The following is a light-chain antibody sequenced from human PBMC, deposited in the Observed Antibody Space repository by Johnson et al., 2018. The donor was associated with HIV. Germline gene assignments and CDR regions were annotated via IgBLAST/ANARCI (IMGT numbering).Light chain of an antibody. V-gene: IGLV1-51*01. CDR2: DND. Sequence: QSVLTQPPSVSAAPGQKVTISCSGSSSDMGNYAVSWYQQLPGTAPKLLIYDNDKRPSGIPDRFSGSKSGPSATLGITGLQTGDEADYYCETWDSRLSGYYVFGSGTRLTVL. CDR3: ETWDSRLSGYYV. J-gene: IGLJ1*01. CDR1: SSDMGNYA.